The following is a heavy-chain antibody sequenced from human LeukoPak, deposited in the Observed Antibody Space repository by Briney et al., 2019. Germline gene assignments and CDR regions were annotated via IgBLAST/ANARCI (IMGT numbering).Heavy chain of an antibody. CDR3: ARDQGYFDY. CDR1: GGSISSGGYS. V-gene: IGHV4-30-2*01. CDR2: IYHSGST. J-gene: IGHJ4*02. Sequence: SETLSLTCAVSGGSISSGGYSWSWIRQPPGKGLEWIVYIYHSGSTYYNPSLKSRVTISVDRSKNQFSLKLSSVTAADTAVYYCARDQGYFDYWGQGTLVTVSS.